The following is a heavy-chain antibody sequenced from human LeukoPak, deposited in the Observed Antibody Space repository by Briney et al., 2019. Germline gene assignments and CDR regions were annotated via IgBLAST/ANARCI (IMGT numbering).Heavy chain of an antibody. D-gene: IGHD6-13*01. J-gene: IGHJ4*02. CDR3: ARPSPYSSSWYAYFDY. V-gene: IGHV1-46*01. CDR1: GYTLTSYY. Sequence: GASVKVSCKASGYTLTSYYLHWVRQAPGQGLEWMAIINPSGGSTSHAQKFQGRVTMTRDTSASTVYMELSSLRSEDTAVYYCARPSPYSSSWYAYFDYWGQGTLVTVSS. CDR2: INPSGGST.